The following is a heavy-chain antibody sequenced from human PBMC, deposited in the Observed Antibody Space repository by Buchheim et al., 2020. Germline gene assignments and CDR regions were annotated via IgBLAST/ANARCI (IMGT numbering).Heavy chain of an antibody. CDR3: AREERAVLGTLDY. D-gene: IGHD6-19*01. Sequence: VQVVESGGGLVQPGGSLRLSCAASGFTFRSYWMHWVRQAPGKGLVWVSRISSDGSRTNYADSVKGRFSISRDNAKNTLYLQMNSLRVEDTAVYYCAREERAVLGTLDYWGQGTL. V-gene: IGHV3-74*01. CDR1: GFTFRSYW. J-gene: IGHJ4*02. CDR2: ISSDGSRT.